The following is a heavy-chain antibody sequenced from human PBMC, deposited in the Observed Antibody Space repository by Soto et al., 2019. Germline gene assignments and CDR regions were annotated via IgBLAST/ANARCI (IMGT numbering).Heavy chain of an antibody. Sequence: GGSLRLSCVASGFTFSSYSMVWVRQAPGKGLEWVSYIFASGTTIYYADSVKGRFTVSRDNARISLFLLMNSLRVEDTAVYYCARDKDWAFDYWGQGTLVTVSS. V-gene: IGHV3-48*03. D-gene: IGHD3-9*01. J-gene: IGHJ4*02. CDR3: ARDKDWAFDY. CDR2: IFASGTTI. CDR1: GFTFSSYS.